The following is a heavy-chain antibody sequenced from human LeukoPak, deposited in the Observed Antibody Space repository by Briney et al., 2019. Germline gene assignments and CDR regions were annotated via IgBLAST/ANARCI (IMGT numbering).Heavy chain of an antibody. CDR2: IYYSGST. V-gene: IGHV4-59*01. D-gene: IGHD1-7*01. J-gene: IGHJ4*02. CDR3: ARGSRELYYFDY. CDR1: GASINGYY. Sequence: SETLSLTCTVSGASINGYYWSWIRQPPGKGLEWIGYIYYSGSTKYNPSLKSRVTISVDASKTQFSLKLNSVTAADTAVYYCARGSRELYYFDYWGQGTLVTVSS.